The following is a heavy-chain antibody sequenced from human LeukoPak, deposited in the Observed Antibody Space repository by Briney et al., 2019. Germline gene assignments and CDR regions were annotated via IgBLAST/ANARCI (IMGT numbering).Heavy chain of an antibody. D-gene: IGHD6-13*01. CDR3: ARQRGYSSSWYNWFDL. CDR1: GSTFTSYW. J-gene: IGHJ5*02. Sequence: TRGESLKISCQGSGSTFTSYWIGWVRQLPGKGLEWMGIIYPGDSDTRYSPSFQGQVTISADKSISTAYLQWSSLKASDTAMYYCARQRGYSSSWYNWFDLWGQGTLVTVSS. V-gene: IGHV5-51*01. CDR2: IYPGDSDT.